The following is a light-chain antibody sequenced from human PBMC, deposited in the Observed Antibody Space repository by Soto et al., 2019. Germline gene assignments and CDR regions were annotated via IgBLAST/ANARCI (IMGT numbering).Light chain of an antibody. CDR3: LKYGSSPGWT. CDR1: QTVDSNF. CDR2: AAS. V-gene: IGKV3-20*01. J-gene: IGKJ1*01. Sequence: DIVLTQSPGTLSLSPGERATLSCRASQTVDSNFLAWYQQKPGQAPRLPIYAASTRATGIPDRFSGSGSGTDFTLTIGRLDPEDFAVYYCLKYGSSPGWTFGPGTKVEIK.